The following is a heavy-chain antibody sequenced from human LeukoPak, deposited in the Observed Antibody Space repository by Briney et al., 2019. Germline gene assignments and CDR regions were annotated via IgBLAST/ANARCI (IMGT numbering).Heavy chain of an antibody. CDR3: AKDQPYYYDSSGFLGFFDY. D-gene: IGHD3-22*01. Sequence: GGSLRLSCAASGFTFSSYGTHWVRQAPGKGLEWVAFIWYDTSNKYYADSVKGRFTISRDNSKNTLYLQMNSLRAEDTAVYYCAKDQPYYYDSSGFLGFFDYWGQGSLVSVSS. V-gene: IGHV3-30*02. CDR2: IWYDTSNK. J-gene: IGHJ4*02. CDR1: GFTFSSYG.